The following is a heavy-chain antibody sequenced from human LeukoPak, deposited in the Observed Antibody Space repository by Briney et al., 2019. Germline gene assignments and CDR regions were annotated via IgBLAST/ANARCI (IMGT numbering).Heavy chain of an antibody. V-gene: IGHV3-30-3*01. J-gene: IGHJ6*02. CDR3: TRYLMGV. CDR1: GFTFSSYA. CDR2: ISYDGSNK. Sequence: GRSLRLSCAASGFTFSSYAMHWVRQAPGKGLEWVAVISYDGSNKYYADSVKGRFTISRDNSKNTLYLQMNSLRAEDTAVYYCTRYLMGVWGQGTTVTVSS.